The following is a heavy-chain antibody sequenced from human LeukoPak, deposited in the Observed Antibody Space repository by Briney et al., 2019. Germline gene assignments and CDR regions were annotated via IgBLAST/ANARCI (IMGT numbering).Heavy chain of an antibody. V-gene: IGHV7-4-1*02. CDR2: INTNTGNP. D-gene: IGHD6-19*01. Sequence: ASVKVSCKASGYTFTSYAMNWVRLAPGQGLEWMGWINTNTGNPTYAQGFTGRFVFSLDTSVSTAYLQISSLKAEDTAVYYCARVVGSGPYYYYYYYMDVWGKGTTVTVSS. CDR1: GYTFTSYA. CDR3: ARVVGSGPYYYYYYYMDV. J-gene: IGHJ6*03.